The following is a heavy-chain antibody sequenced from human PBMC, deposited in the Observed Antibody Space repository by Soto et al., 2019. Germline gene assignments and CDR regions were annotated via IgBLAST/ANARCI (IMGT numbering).Heavy chain of an antibody. V-gene: IGHV4-59*01. Sequence: QVQLQESCPCLVKPSETLSLTCAVSGDSISSYYCMWIRQTPGKGLESIGYLYYGRSANYNPSLRSRVSFSVATSANQCSLSLSSMTAADTAVYYCAPRSMAVVPEYWGQGTLVTVSS. D-gene: IGHD2-15*01. CDR2: LYYGRSA. CDR3: APRSMAVVPEY. J-gene: IGHJ4*02. CDR1: GDSISSYY.